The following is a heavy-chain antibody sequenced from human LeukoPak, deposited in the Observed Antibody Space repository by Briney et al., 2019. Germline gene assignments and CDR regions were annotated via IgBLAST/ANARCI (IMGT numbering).Heavy chain of an antibody. V-gene: IGHV3-74*01. CDR3: AKGHHPYSSSSVDYYYYYYMDV. CDR1: GFTFSNYW. CDR2: INSDGINT. Sequence: PGGSLRLSCAASGFTFSNYWMHWVRQAPGKGLVWVSRINSDGINTSYADSVKGRFTISRDNAKNTLNLQMNSLRAEDTAVYYCAKGHHPYSSSSVDYYYYYYMDVWGKGTTVTVSS. J-gene: IGHJ6*03. D-gene: IGHD6-13*01.